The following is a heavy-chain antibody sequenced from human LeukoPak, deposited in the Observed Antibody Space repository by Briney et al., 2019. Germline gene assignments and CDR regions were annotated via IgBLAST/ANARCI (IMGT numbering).Heavy chain of an antibody. V-gene: IGHV1-69*05. CDR3: ARDLGRGYSYGYLDY. J-gene: IGHJ4*02. D-gene: IGHD5-18*01. Sequence: ASVKVSCKASGGTCGSYAISWVRQAPGQGLEWMGRIIPIFGTANYAQKFQGRVTITTDESTSTAYMELSSLRSEDTAVYYCARDLGRGYSYGYLDYWGQGTLVTVSS. CDR2: IIPIFGTA. CDR1: GGTCGSYA.